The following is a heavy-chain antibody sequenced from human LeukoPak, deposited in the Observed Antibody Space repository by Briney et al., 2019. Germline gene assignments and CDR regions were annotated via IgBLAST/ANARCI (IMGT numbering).Heavy chain of an antibody. CDR2: IHSGGST. D-gene: IGHD2-15*01. Sequence: HPGGSLRLSCAASGFTVSSNYMSWVRQAPGNGLEWVSVIHSGGSTYYADSVKGRFTISRDNSKNTLYLQMNSLRAEDTAVYYCARGSSGGSWGAAYAFDIWGQGTMVTVSS. J-gene: IGHJ3*02. CDR1: GFTVSSNY. V-gene: IGHV3-53*01. CDR3: ARGSSGGSWGAAYAFDI.